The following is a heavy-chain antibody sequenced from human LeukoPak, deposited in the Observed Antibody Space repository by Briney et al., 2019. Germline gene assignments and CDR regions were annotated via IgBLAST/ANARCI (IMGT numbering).Heavy chain of an antibody. CDR2: IYYSGST. V-gene: IGHV4-39*01. CDR3: ARHQPKYGSGRYNWFDP. Sequence: PSETLSLTCTVSGGSISSSSYYWGWIRQPPGKGLEWIGSIYYSGSTYYNPSLKSRVTISVDTSKNQFSLKLSSVTAADTAVYYCARHQPKYGSGRYNWFDPWGQGTLVTVSS. CDR1: GGSISSSSYY. J-gene: IGHJ5*02. D-gene: IGHD3-10*01.